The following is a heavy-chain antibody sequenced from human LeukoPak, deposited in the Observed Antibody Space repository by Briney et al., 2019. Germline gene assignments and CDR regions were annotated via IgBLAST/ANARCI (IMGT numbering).Heavy chain of an antibody. D-gene: IGHD1-26*01. V-gene: IGHV4-59*11. CDR2: IYYSGST. J-gene: IGHJ4*02. CDR1: AGSISSHY. Sequence: PSETLSLTCTVSAGSISSHYWSWIRQPPGKGLESIGYIYYSGSTNYNPSLKSRVTISIDTSKNQFSLKLTSVSAADTAVYYCAGSGGYSFDLWGQGTLVTVSS. CDR3: AGSGGYSFDL.